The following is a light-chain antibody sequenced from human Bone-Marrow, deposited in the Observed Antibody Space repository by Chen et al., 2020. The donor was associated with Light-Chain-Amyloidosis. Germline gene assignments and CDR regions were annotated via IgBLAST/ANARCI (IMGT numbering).Light chain of an antibody. CDR3: SSYTITNTLV. J-gene: IGLJ1*01. CDR2: EVT. V-gene: IGLV2-14*01. Sequence: QSALTQPASLSGSPGQSITISCPGTSSDVGGDNHVSWYQQHPDKAPKLMIYEVTNRPSWVPDRVSGSKSDNTASLTSSGLQTEDEADYFCSSYTITNTLVFGSGTRVTVL. CDR1: SSDVGGDNH.